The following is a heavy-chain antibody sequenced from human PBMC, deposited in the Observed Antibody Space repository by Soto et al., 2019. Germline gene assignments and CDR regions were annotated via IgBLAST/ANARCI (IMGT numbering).Heavy chain of an antibody. CDR1: GGSISSGDYY. CDR2: IYYSGST. V-gene: IGHV4-30-4*01. Sequence: PCETLSLTCTVSGGSISSGDYYWSWIRQPPGKGLEWIGYIYYSGSTYYNPSLKSRVTISVDTSKNQFSLKLSSVTAADTAVYYCASLRTGWYYFDYWGQGTLVTRSA. J-gene: IGHJ4*02. CDR3: ASLRTGWYYFDY. D-gene: IGHD6-19*01.